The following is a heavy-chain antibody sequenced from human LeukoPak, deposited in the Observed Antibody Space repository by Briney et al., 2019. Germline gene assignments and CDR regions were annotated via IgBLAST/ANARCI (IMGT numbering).Heavy chain of an antibody. CDR1: GFTFSIYA. J-gene: IGHJ6*02. CDR2: IGDTT. V-gene: IGHV3-23*01. CDR3: ARDGYCSSTSCYPAHYYGMDV. Sequence: PGGSLRLSCAASGFTFSIYAMSWVRQAPGKGLEWVSAIGDTTYYADSVKGRFTISRDNAKNSLYLQMNSLRAEDTAVYYCARDGYCSSTSCYPAHYYGMDVWGQGTTVTVSS. D-gene: IGHD2-2*01.